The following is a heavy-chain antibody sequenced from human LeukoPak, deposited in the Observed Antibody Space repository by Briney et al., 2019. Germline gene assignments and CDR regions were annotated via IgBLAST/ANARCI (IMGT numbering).Heavy chain of an antibody. D-gene: IGHD3-9*01. J-gene: IGHJ4*02. Sequence: SETLSLTCTVSGGSISSYYWSWIRQPPGKGLEWIGYIYYSGSTNYNPSLKSRVTISVDTSKNQFSLKLSSVTAADTAVYYCARAEKEYFDWFFDYWGQGTLVTVSS. V-gene: IGHV4-59*01. CDR1: GGSISSYY. CDR2: IYYSGST. CDR3: ARAEKEYFDWFFDY.